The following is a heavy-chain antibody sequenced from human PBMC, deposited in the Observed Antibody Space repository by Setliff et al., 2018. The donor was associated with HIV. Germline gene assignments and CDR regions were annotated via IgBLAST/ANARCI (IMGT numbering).Heavy chain of an antibody. Sequence: LSLTCAVSGYSISSGYYWGWIRQPPGKGLEWIGSIYHSGSTNYNPSLKSRVTISVDTSKNQFSLKLSSVTAADTAVYYCARRARDSSGYYYSYRHYYYYMDVWGKGTTVTVSS. CDR2: IYHSGST. J-gene: IGHJ6*03. D-gene: IGHD3-22*01. CDR3: ARRARDSSGYYYSYRHYYYYMDV. V-gene: IGHV4-38-2*01. CDR1: GYSISSGYY.